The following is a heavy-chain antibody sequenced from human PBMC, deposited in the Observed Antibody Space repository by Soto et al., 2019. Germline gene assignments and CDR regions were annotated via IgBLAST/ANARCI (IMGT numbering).Heavy chain of an antibody. CDR3: AREGYSYGYVDY. CDR1: GFTFSSYL. CDR2: INSDGSST. J-gene: IGHJ4*02. Sequence: PGGSLRLSCAASGFTFSSYLMHWVRQAPGKGLVWVSRINSDGSSTSYADSVKGRFTISRDNAKNTLYLQMNSLRAEDTAVYYCAREGYSYGYVDYWGQGTLVTVSS. V-gene: IGHV3-74*01. D-gene: IGHD5-18*01.